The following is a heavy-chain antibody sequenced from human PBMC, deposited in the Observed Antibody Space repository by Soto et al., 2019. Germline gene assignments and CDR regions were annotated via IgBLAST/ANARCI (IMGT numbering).Heavy chain of an antibody. V-gene: IGHV3-9*01. D-gene: IGHD3-10*01. CDR2: ISWDSYSI. Sequence: EVQLVESGGGLVQPGRSLRLSCVGSGFTFDDYGMHWVRQAPGKGLEWVSGISWDSYSIGYAYSVKGRFTNSRDNAKNSLYLEMNRPKSEDTALYYCAKARGGLDYWGQGTLVTVSS. CDR1: GFTFDDYG. J-gene: IGHJ4*02. CDR3: AKARGGLDY.